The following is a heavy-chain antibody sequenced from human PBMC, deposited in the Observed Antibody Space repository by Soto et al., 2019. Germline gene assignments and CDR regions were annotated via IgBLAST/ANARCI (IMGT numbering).Heavy chain of an antibody. Sequence: EVQLLDSGGGLVQPGGSLRLSCATSGFTFINYAMNWVRQAPGKGLQWVATITGGGDATFYTDSVKGRFTISSDFASNTASLQMNSLGVDDTAVYYCARKVLGSTTRPDYWYFDLWGRGTLVTVSS. CDR2: ITGGGDAT. D-gene: IGHD3-10*01. V-gene: IGHV3-23*01. J-gene: IGHJ2*01. CDR3: ARKVLGSTTRPDYWYFDL. CDR1: GFTFINYA.